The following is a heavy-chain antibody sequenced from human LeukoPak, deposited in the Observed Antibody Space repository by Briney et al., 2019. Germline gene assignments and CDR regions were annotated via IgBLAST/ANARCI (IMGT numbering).Heavy chain of an antibody. CDR1: GGTFSSYA. CDR3: AAVRLVHADYYMDV. Sequence: ASVKVSCKASGGTFSSYAISWVRQAPGQGLEWMGWMNPNSGNTGYAQKFQGRVTMTRNTSISTAYMELSSLRSEDTAVYYCAAVRLVHADYYMDVWGKGTTVTVSS. V-gene: IGHV1-8*02. D-gene: IGHD6-19*01. CDR2: MNPNSGNT. J-gene: IGHJ6*03.